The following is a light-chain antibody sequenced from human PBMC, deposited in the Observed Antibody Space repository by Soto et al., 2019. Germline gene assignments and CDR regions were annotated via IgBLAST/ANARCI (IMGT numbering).Light chain of an antibody. J-gene: IGKJ1*01. CDR1: QSVSSSY. Sequence: EIVLTQSPGTLSLSPGERATLSCRASQSVSSSYLAWYQQKPVQAPRLLIYGASSRATGIPDRFSGSGSGTDFTLTISRLEPEDFAVYYCQQYGSSPETFGQGTKVDTK. V-gene: IGKV3-20*01. CDR2: GAS. CDR3: QQYGSSPET.